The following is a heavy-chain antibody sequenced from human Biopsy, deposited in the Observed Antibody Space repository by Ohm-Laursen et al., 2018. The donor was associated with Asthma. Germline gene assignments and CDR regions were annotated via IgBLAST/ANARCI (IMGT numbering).Heavy chain of an antibody. J-gene: IGHJ3*02. D-gene: IGHD1-1*01. CDR1: GFSFSNFA. V-gene: IGHV3-30*01. CDR2: ISKDASTQ. Sequence: SLRLSCSATGFSFSNFAIHWVRQAPAKGLEWVGVISKDASTQDYADSVKGRFTMARDNSKNTLDLQMNSLREEDTAVYYCVRDGTDDGFDIWGQGTVVSVSS. CDR3: VRDGTDDGFDI.